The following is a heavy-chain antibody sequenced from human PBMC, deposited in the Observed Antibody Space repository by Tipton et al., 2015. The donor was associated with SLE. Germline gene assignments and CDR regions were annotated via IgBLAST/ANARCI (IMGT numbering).Heavy chain of an antibody. CDR1: GYSISSGYY. J-gene: IGHJ4*02. CDR3: AREGGKTFDY. V-gene: IGHV4-38-2*02. CDR2: IYHSGST. D-gene: IGHD4-23*01. Sequence: TLSLTCTVSGYSISSGYYWGWIRQPPGKGLEWIGSIYHSGSTYYNPSLKSRVTISVDTSKNQFSLKLSSVTAADTAVYYCAREGGKTFDYWGQGTLVTVSS.